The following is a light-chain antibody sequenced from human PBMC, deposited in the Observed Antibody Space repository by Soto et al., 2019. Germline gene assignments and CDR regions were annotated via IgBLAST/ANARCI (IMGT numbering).Light chain of an antibody. CDR3: GSYTSLSTVV. V-gene: IGLV2-14*01. CDR2: AVS. Sequence: QSALTQPASVSGSPGQSITISCTGTSSDVGGYNHVSWYQHSPGKAPKLILFAVSDRPSGVAHRFSGSKSGNTASLTISGLQGEDEAAYYCGSYTSLSTVVFGGGTKLTVL. J-gene: IGLJ2*01. CDR1: SSDVGGYNH.